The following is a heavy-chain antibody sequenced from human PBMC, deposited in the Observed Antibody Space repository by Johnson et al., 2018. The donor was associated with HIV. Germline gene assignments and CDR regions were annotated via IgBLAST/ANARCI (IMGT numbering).Heavy chain of an antibody. Sequence: QVQLVESGGGVVQPGRSLRLSCAASGFTFSSYAMHWVRQAPGKGLEWVAVISYDGSNKYYVESVKGRFTISRDNSKNTLFLQMNSLRPEDTSVYYCAREVRYNWNQVPAVDIWGQGTMVTISS. D-gene: IGHD1-20*01. V-gene: IGHV3-30-3*01. CDR3: AREVRYNWNQVPAVDI. J-gene: IGHJ3*02. CDR1: GFTFSSYA. CDR2: ISYDGSNK.